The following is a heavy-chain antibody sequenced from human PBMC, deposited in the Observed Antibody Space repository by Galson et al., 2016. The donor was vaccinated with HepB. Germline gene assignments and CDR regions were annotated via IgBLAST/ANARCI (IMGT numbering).Heavy chain of an antibody. CDR3: VRDRDRTLDY. CDR2: ISTYSGDT. Sequence: SVKVSCKASGYTFTTYGISWVRQAPGHGLEWMGWISTYSGDTNHAQELQGRVTMTTDRSTNTAYMELRNLKSDDTAVYYCVRDRDRTLDYWGQGTLVTVSS. D-gene: IGHD1-7*01. V-gene: IGHV1-18*01. J-gene: IGHJ4*02. CDR1: GYTFTTYG.